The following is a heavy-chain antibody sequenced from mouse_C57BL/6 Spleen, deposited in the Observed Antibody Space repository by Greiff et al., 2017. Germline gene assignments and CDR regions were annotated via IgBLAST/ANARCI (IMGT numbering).Heavy chain of an antibody. J-gene: IGHJ2*01. CDR1: GYTFTDYE. V-gene: IGHV1-15*01. CDR2: IDPETGGT. Sequence: VKLQESGAELVRPGASVTLSCKASGYTFTDYEMHWVKQTPVHGLEWIGAIDPETGGTAYNQKFKGKAILTADKSSSTAYMELRSLTSEDSAVYYCTRNQDYYGSSYVDYWGQGTTLTVSS. CDR3: TRNQDYYGSSYVDY. D-gene: IGHD1-1*01.